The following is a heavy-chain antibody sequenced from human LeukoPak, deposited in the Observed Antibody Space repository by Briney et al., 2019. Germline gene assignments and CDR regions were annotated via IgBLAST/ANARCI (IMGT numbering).Heavy chain of an antibody. CDR1: GDSISSYY. J-gene: IGHJ6*03. V-gene: IGHV4-59*01. CDR3: ARTPYYYYMDV. CDR2: IYNSEST. Sequence: PSETLSLTCTVSGDSISSYYWSWIRQPPGKGLEWIGYIYNSESTNYNPSLKSRLTISVGTSKNQFSLKLSSVTAADTAVYYCARTPYYYYMDVWGKGTTVTVSS.